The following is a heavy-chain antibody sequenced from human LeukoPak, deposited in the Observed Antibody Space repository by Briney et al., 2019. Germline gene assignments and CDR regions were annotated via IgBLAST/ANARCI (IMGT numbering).Heavy chain of an antibody. CDR2: IYYSGST. CDR3: ARHGYSSGWGNEYLQH. V-gene: IGHV4-59*08. D-gene: IGHD6-19*01. Sequence: PSETLSLTCTVSGVSISSYYWSWIRQPPGKGLEWIGYIYYSGSTNYNPSLKSRVTISVDTSKSQFSLKLSSVTAADTAVYYCARHGYSSGWGNEYLQHWGQGTLVTVSS. J-gene: IGHJ1*01. CDR1: GVSISSYY.